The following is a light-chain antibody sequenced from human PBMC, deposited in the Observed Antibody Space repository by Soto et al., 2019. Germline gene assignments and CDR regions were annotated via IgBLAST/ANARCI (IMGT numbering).Light chain of an antibody. Sequence: DIRMTQSPSSLSASVVDTVTITCRASQDIGNKLGWYEVKPGKAPKLLIYDASSLESGTPSRFSGRRSGTQFTLTINGLQPDDFATYYCQQYDNYKPLTFGGGTKVDIK. CDR2: DAS. CDR1: QDIGNK. CDR3: QQYDNYKPLT. J-gene: IGKJ4*01. V-gene: IGKV1-17*01.